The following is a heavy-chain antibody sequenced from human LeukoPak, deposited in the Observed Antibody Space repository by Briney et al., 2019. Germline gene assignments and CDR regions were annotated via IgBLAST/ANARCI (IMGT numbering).Heavy chain of an antibody. CDR3: AKVGYYDDSSGYSPGTFDY. D-gene: IGHD3-22*01. CDR2: IIPILGIA. CDR1: GGTFSSYA. Sequence: SVTVSYTPSGGTFSSYAISWVRQAPGQGLEWMGGIIPILGIANYAQKFQGRVTITADKSTSTAYMELSSLRSEETAVYYCAKVGYYDDSSGYSPGTFDYWGQGTLVTVSS. J-gene: IGHJ4*02. V-gene: IGHV1-69*10.